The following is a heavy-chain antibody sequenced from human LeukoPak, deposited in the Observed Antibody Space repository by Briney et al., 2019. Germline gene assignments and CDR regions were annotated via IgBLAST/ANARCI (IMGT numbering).Heavy chain of an antibody. V-gene: IGHV3-21*01. D-gene: IGHD4-17*01. CDR2: ISSSSSYI. CDR1: GFTFGSYS. CDR3: ARDGDYGDYIDY. Sequence: GGSLRLSCAASGFTFGSYSMNWVRQAPGKGLEWVSSISSSSSYIYYADSVKGRFTISRDNAKNSLYLQMNSLRAEDTAVYYCARDGDYGDYIDYWGQGTLVTVSS. J-gene: IGHJ4*02.